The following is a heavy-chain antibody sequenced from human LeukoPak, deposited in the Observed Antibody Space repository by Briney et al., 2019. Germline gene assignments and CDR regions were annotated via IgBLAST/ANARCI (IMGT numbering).Heavy chain of an antibody. CDR3: ARDAYGSGSYSYFDY. J-gene: IGHJ4*02. D-gene: IGHD3-10*01. Sequence: GGSLRLSCAASGFTFSSYAMHWVRQAPGKGLEWVAVISYDGSNKYYADSVKGRFTISRDNSKNTLYPQMNSLRAEDTAVYYCARDAYGSGSYSYFDYWGQGTLVTVSS. V-gene: IGHV3-30*04. CDR2: ISYDGSNK. CDR1: GFTFSSYA.